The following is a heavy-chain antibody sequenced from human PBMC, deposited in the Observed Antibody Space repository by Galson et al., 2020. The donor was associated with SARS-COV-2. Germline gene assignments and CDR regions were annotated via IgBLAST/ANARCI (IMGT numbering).Heavy chain of an antibody. CDR2: ISYEGSKK. CDR3: SRDAFRYDDTHGSQANWFDP. CDR1: GFTFNNYG. V-gene: IGHV3-30*03. Sequence: GGSLRLSCTASGFTFNNYGMHWVRQAPGKGLEWVAFISYEGSKKYYEDSMKGRFTISRDTSKNTLYLQMNSLRAEDTAVYYWSRDAFRYDDTHGSQANWFDPW. D-gene: IGHD3-22*01. J-gene: IGHJ5*02.